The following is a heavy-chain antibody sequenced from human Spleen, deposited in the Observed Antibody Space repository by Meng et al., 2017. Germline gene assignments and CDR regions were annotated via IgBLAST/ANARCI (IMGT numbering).Heavy chain of an antibody. J-gene: IGHJ6*02. CDR3: ARAGTSSTNYDYYYGMDV. V-gene: IGHV4-38-2*01. CDR2: IYNSGSA. D-gene: IGHD2-2*01. CDR1: GYSISSGYY. Sequence: SETLSLTCAVSGYSISSGYYWCGIRQPPGKGLWCVGNIYNSGSAYFNQSLKSRVSISVDTSKHQFSLRLNSVTAADTAVYYCARAGTSSTNYDYYYGMDVWGQGTTVTVSS.